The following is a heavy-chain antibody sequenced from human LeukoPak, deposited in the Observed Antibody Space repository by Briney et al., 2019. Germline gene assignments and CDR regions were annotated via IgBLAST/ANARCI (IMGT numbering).Heavy chain of an antibody. V-gene: IGHV4-31*03. CDR1: GDSISSGGYY. CDR2: IYYSGST. CDR3: ARTHYDSSADY. D-gene: IGHD3-22*01. J-gene: IGHJ4*02. Sequence: SETLSLTCTVSGDSISSGGYYWSWIRQHPGKGLEWIGYIYYSGSTYYNPSLKSRVTISVDTSKNQFSLKLSSVTAADTAVYYCARTHYDSSADYWGQGTLVTVSS.